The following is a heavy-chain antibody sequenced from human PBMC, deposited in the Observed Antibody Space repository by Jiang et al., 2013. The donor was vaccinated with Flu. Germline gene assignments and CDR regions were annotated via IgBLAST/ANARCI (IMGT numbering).Heavy chain of an antibody. D-gene: IGHD6-6*01. Sequence: GVVQPGWSLRLSCAASGFTFSSYGMHWVRQAPGKGLEWVAVVSYDGSNKYYADSVKGRFTISRDNSKNTLYLQMNSLRAEDTAVYYCARDRYSNSGDYFDYWGQGTLVTVSS. J-gene: IGHJ4*02. V-gene: IGHV3-30*03. CDR2: VSYDGSNK. CDR3: ARDRYSNSGDYFDY. CDR1: GFTFSSYG.